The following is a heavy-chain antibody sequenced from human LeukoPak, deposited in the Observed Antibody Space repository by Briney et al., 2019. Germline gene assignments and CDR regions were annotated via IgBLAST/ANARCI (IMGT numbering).Heavy chain of an antibody. Sequence: ASVKVSCKASGYTFTSYGISWVRQAPGQGLEWIGWISAYNGNTNYAQKLQGRVTMTTDTSTSTAYMELRSLRSDDTAVYYCAREYDFWSGSPLRDYYGMDVWGQGTTVTVSS. V-gene: IGHV1-18*01. D-gene: IGHD3-3*01. CDR1: GYTFTSYG. J-gene: IGHJ6*02. CDR2: ISAYNGNT. CDR3: AREYDFWSGSPLRDYYGMDV.